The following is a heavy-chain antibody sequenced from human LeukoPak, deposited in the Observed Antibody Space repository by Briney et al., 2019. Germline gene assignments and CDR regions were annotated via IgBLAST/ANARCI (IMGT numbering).Heavy chain of an antibody. V-gene: IGHV3-30-3*01. CDR3: ARDGVGDMEWLLNYYYYMDV. CDR2: ISYDGSNK. Sequence: GRSLRLSCAASGFTFSSYAMHWVRQAPGKGLEWVAVISYDGSNKYYADSVKGRFTISRDNSKNTLYLQMNSLRAEDTAVYYCARDGVGDMEWLLNYYYYMDVWGKGTTVTVSS. J-gene: IGHJ6*03. D-gene: IGHD3-3*01. CDR1: GFTFSSYA.